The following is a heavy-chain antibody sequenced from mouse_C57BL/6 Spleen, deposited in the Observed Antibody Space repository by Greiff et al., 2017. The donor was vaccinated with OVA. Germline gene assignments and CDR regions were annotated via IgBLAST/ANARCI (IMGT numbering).Heavy chain of an antibody. CDR2: ISSGGSYT. V-gene: IGHV5-6*01. CDR3: ARHDRQGYAMDY. D-gene: IGHD3-2*01. CDR1: GFTFSSYG. J-gene: IGHJ4*01. Sequence: EVQLVEPGGDLVKPGGSLKLSCAASGFTFSSYGMPWVRQTPDKRLEWVATISSGGSYTYYPDSVKGRSTISRDNAKNTLYLQMSSLKSEDTAMDYCARHDRQGYAMDYWGQGTSVTVSS.